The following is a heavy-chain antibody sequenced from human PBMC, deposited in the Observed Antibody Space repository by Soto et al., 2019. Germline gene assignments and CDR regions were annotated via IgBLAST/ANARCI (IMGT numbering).Heavy chain of an antibody. J-gene: IGHJ4*02. CDR3: ARDFAYFDS. CDR2: VYHTGRT. V-gene: IGHV4-61*01. CDR1: GGSFKSGSYS. Sequence: SETLALTCTVSGGSFKSGSYSWSWIRQPPGKGLEWIGYVYHTGRTSYNPSPKSRVSISMDTSKNQFSLNLDSVTAADTAVYFCARDFAYFDSWGQGTLVTVSS. D-gene: IGHD3-3*01.